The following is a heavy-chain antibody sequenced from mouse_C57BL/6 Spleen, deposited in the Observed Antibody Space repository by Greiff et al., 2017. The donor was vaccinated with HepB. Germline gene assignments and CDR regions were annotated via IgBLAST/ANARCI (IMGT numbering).Heavy chain of an antibody. V-gene: IGHV5-4*01. CDR3: ARDLNYYVDY. Sequence: EVQGVESGGGLVKPGGSLKLSCAASGFTFSSYAMSWVRQTPEKRLEWVATISDGGSYTYYPDNVKGRFTISRDNAKNNLYLQMSHLKSEDTAMYYCARDLNYYVDYWGQGTTLTVSS. J-gene: IGHJ2*01. CDR1: GFTFSSYA. CDR2: ISDGGSYT.